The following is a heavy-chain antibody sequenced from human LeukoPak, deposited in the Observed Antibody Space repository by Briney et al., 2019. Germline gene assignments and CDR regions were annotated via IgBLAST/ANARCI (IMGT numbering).Heavy chain of an antibody. CDR2: IYYGGST. Sequence: PSETLSLTCTVSGGSISSGGYYWSWIRQHPGQGLEWNGYIYYGGSTYFNPSLKSRVIISVDTSKNQFSLKLSSVTAADTAMYYCARAYYYDSGSYNWKRVPNWFDPWGQGTLVTVSS. V-gene: IGHV4-31*03. J-gene: IGHJ5*02. CDR3: ARAYYYDSGSYNWKRVPNWFDP. CDR1: GGSISSGGYY. D-gene: IGHD3-10*01.